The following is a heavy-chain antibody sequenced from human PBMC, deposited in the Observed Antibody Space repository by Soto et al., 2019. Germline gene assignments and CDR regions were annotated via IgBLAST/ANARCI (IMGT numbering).Heavy chain of an antibody. J-gene: IGHJ2*01. CDR2: ISYDGSNK. Sequence: QVQLVESGGGVVQPGRSLRLSCAASGFTFSSYAMHWVRQAPGKGLEWVAVISYDGSNKYYADSVKGRFTISRDNSKNTLDLQMNSLRAEDTAVYYCARDRYGDLTSYWYFDLWGRGTLVTVSS. D-gene: IGHD4-17*01. CDR1: GFTFSSYA. CDR3: ARDRYGDLTSYWYFDL. V-gene: IGHV3-30-3*01.